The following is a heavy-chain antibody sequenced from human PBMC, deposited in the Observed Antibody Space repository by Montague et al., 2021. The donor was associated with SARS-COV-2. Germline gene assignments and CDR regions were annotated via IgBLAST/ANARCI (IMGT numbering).Heavy chain of an antibody. J-gene: IGHJ4*02. CDR2: YN. Sequence: YNDYAVSVKSRIIINPDTSKNQFSLQLNSVTPEDTAVYYCARVRMDAGSDYWCQGTLVTVSS. D-gene: IGHD2-2*03. CDR3: ARVRMDAGSDY. V-gene: IGHV6-1*01.